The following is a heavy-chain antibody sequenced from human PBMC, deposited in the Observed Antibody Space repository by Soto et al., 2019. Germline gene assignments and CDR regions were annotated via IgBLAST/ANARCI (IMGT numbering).Heavy chain of an antibody. CDR1: GFTFSSYA. Sequence: SGFTFSSYAMTWVRQAPGRGLEWVSAISGSGSPTYYADSVKGRFTISRDNSKNTLYLQMNSLRADDTAVYYCARDMSGGTYNYYYGMDVWGQGTTVTVSS. CDR2: ISGSGSPT. CDR3: ARDMSGGTYNYYYGMDV. D-gene: IGHD1-26*01. J-gene: IGHJ6*02. V-gene: IGHV3-23*01.